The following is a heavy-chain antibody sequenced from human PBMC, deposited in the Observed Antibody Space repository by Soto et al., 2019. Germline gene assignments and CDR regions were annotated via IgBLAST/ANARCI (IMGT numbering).Heavy chain of an antibody. D-gene: IGHD3-10*01. J-gene: IGHJ5*02. V-gene: IGHV1-18*01. CDR2: VSAYNGIT. CDR3: ARIWLVDGGGWLDP. Sequence: QVQLVQSGAEVKKPGASVKVSCKASGYTFTSYGINWVRQAPGQGLEWMGWVSAYNGITNYAQKFQGRVTMTTDTSTSTAYMELSSLRCDDTAVYYGARIWLVDGGGWLDPWGQGTLVTVSS. CDR1: GYTFTSYG.